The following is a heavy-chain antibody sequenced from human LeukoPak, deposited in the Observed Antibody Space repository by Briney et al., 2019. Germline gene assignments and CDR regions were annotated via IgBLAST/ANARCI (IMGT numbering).Heavy chain of an antibody. CDR1: GFTFSSYE. D-gene: IGHD3-9*01. Sequence: GGSLRLSCAASGFTFSSYEMNWVRQAPGKGLEWVSYISSSGSTIYYADSVKGRFTISRDNAKNSLYLQMNSLRAEDTAVYYCARVGNGYFDWLLSTFDYWGQGTLVTVSS. J-gene: IGHJ4*02. CDR2: ISSSGSTI. CDR3: ARVGNGYFDWLLSTFDY. V-gene: IGHV3-48*03.